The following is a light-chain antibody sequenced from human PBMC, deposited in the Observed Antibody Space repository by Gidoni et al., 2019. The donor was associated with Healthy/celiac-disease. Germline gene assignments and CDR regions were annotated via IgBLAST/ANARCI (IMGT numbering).Light chain of an antibody. CDR2: SNN. CDR3: AEWDDSLNGHVV. V-gene: IGLV1-44*01. CDR1: SSNNGSNT. Sequence: QSVLTQPPSASGTPGQRVTISCSGSSSNNGSNTVNWYQQLPGTAPKLLIYSNNQRPAGVPDRFSGSKSGTSASLAISGLQSEDEADYYCAEWDDSLNGHVVFGGGTKLTVL. J-gene: IGLJ2*01.